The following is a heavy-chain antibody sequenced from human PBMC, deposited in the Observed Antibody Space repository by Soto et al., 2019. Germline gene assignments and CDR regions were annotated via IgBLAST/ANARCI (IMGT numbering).Heavy chain of an antibody. D-gene: IGHD6-13*01. V-gene: IGHV1-69*13. CDR3: ARGSLPIAAAGRIPYYFDY. J-gene: IGHJ4*02. CDR2: IIPIFGTA. CDR1: VGTFSSYA. Sequence: SVKVSCKASVGTFSSYAIIWVRQAPGQGLEWMGGIIPIFGTANYAQKFQGRVTITADESTSTAYMELSSLRSVDTAVYYCARGSLPIAAAGRIPYYFDYWGQGTLVTVSS.